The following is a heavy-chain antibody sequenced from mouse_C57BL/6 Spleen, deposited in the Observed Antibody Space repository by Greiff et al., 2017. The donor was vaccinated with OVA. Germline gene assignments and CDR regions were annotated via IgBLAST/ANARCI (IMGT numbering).Heavy chain of an antibody. J-gene: IGHJ4*01. CDR2: IYPGDGDT. CDR3: VYSAMDY. Sequence: QVQLQQSGPELVKPGASVKISCKASGYAFSSSWMNWVKQRPGKGLEWIGRIYPGDGDTNYNGKFKGKATLTADKSSSTAYMQLSSLTSEDSAVYYCVYSAMDYWGQGTSVTVSS. CDR1: GYAFSSSW. V-gene: IGHV1-82*01.